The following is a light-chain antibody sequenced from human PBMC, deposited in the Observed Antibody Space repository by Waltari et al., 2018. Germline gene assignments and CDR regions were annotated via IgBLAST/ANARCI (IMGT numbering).Light chain of an antibody. CDR2: EGT. V-gene: IGLV2-8*01. Sequence: QSALTQPPSASGSPGQSVTISCTGTSSDFGGYNYVSWYQHHPGKAPKVIIYEGTKRPSGVPDRFSASRVGNTASLTVSGLQAEDEADYYCSSYAGNPVFGGGTKLTVL. J-gene: IGLJ3*02. CDR1: SSDFGGYNY. CDR3: SSYAGNPV.